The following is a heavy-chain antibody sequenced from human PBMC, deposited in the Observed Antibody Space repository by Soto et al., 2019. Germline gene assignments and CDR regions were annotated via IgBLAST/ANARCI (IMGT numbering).Heavy chain of an antibody. CDR1: GFTFSLYS. D-gene: IGHD3-10*01. CDR3: ARAVTWGLDV. CDR2: ISRSSTGI. Sequence: EVQLVESGGGLVQPGGSLRISCAASGFTFSLYSMSWVRQAPGEGLEWVSYISRSSTGIHYADSVKGRFTISRDDATNSMHLQMNSLRAGDTAVYYGARAVTWGLDVWGQGTTVSISS. J-gene: IGHJ6*02. V-gene: IGHV3-48*01.